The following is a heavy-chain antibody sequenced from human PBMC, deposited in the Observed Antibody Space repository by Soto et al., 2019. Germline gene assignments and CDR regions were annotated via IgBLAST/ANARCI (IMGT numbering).Heavy chain of an antibody. CDR1: GFNFNGSA. Sequence: EVQLVESGGGLVQPGGSLKLSCAASGFNFNGSAMHWVRQASGKGLEWVGDIRDKTTRYATAYGASVKGRFTIPRDDSRNTAYLQMNSLKTEDTAVYYCTRLEDNVVTAYWFFDVWGRGSLVTVSA. J-gene: IGHJ2*01. V-gene: IGHV3-73*02. D-gene: IGHD2-21*02. CDR3: TRLEDNVVTAYWFFDV. CDR2: IRDKTTRYAT.